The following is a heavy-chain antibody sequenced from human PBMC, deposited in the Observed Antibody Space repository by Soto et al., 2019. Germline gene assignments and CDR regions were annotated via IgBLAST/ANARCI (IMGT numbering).Heavy chain of an antibody. D-gene: IGHD4-17*01. CDR3: AKDGYSDRPYYFDY. CDR2: IGGRGGST. CDR1: GFTFSTYA. Sequence: EVQLLESGGGLVQPGGSLRLSCAASGFTFSTYALNWVRQAPGKGLEWVSAIGGRGGSTYFADSVKGRFSISRDSSKNTLYLQMNSLRAEDTAVYYCAKDGYSDRPYYFDYWGQGTLVTVSS. J-gene: IGHJ4*02. V-gene: IGHV3-23*01.